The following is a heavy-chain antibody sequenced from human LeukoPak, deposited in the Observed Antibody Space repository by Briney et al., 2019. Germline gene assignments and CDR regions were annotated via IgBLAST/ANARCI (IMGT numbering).Heavy chain of an antibody. J-gene: IGHJ4*02. D-gene: IGHD7-27*01. V-gene: IGHV3-48*04. CDR2: VSSSGTTM. CDR1: GFTFSSYS. CDR3: ARDLNWGFDY. Sequence: PGGSLRLSCAASGFTFSSYSMNWVRQAPGKGLEWVPYVSSSGTTMYYPDSVRGRFTISRDSAKNSLYLQMNSLRAEDTAVYYCARDLNWGFDYWGQGTLVTVSS.